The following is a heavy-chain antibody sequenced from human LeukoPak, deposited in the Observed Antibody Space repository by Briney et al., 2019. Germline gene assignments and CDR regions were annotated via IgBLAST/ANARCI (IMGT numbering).Heavy chain of an antibody. J-gene: IGHJ3*02. CDR3: ARRRVVVVMRGAFDI. V-gene: IGHV5-51*01. CDR2: IYPGDSDT. D-gene: IGHD3-22*01. CDR1: GYSFTSYW. Sequence: GESLKISCKGSGYSFTSYWIGWVRQMPGKGLEWMGIIYPGDSDTRYSPSFQGQVTISADKSISTAYLQWSSLKASDTAMYYCARRRVVVVMRGAFDIWGQGTMVTVSS.